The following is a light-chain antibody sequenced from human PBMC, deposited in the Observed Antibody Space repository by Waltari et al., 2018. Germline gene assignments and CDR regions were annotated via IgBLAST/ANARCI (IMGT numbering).Light chain of an antibody. CDR1: QSLLHSNGYNY. J-gene: IGKJ1*01. CDR3: MQSLRALWT. CDR2: LGS. Sequence: DIVVTQSPLSLPVTPGEPASISCRSSQSLLHSNGYNYLDWYLQKPGQSPQLLIYLGSNRASGVPDRFSGSGSGTDFTLKISRVEAEDDGVYYCMQSLRALWTFGQGTKVEIK. V-gene: IGKV2-28*01.